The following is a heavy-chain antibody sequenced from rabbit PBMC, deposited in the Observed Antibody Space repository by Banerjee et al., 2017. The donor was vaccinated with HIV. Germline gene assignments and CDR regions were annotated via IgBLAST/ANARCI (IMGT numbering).Heavy chain of an antibody. J-gene: IGHJ4*01. CDR2: INTGSGNT. V-gene: IGHV1S45*01. D-gene: IGHD4-1*01. Sequence: QEQLEESGGDLVKPEGSLTLTCTASGFDFSTNTMCWVRQAPGKGLEWIGCINTGSGNTYYASWAKGRFTISKTSSTTVTLQMTSLTAADTATYFCARDLAGVIGWNFNLWGQGTLVTVS. CDR3: ARDLAGVIGWNFNL. CDR1: GFDFSTNT.